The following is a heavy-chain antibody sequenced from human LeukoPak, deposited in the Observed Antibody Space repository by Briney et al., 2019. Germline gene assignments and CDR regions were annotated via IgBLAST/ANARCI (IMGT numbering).Heavy chain of an antibody. J-gene: IGHJ4*02. D-gene: IGHD2-21*02. V-gene: IGHV5-51*01. CDR2: IYPGDSDT. CDR1: GYSFTTYW. Sequence: TGESLKISCKGSGYSFTTYWIGWVRQMPGKGLEWMGIIYPGDSDTRYSPSFQGQVTISADKSISTAYLQWSSLKASDTPMYYCARTYCGGDCYYSYFDYWGQGTLVAVSS. CDR3: ARTYCGGDCYYSYFDY.